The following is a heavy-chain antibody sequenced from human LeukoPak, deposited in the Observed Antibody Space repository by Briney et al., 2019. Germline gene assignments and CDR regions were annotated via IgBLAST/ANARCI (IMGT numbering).Heavy chain of an antibody. J-gene: IGHJ5*02. CDR2: ICTAGDT. Sequence: GGSLRLSCAASGFTFSSYDMHWVRQATGKGLEWVSAICTAGDTYYPGSVKGRFTISRENAKNSLYLQMNSLRAEDTAVYYCARALGYCSSTSCYNWFDPWGQGTLVTVSS. CDR3: ARALGYCSSTSCYNWFDP. D-gene: IGHD2-2*01. CDR1: GFTFSSYD. V-gene: IGHV3-13*01.